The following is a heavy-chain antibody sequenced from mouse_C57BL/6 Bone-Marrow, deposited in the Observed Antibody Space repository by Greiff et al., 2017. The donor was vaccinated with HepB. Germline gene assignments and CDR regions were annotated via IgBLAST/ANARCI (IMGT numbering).Heavy chain of an antibody. CDR1: GFTFSNYW. Sequence: DVMLVESGGGLVQPGGSMKLSCVASGFTFSNYWMNWVRQSPEKGLEWVAQIRLKSDNYATHYAESVKGRFTISRDDSKSSVYLQMNNLRAEDTGIYYCTGEVPHFDYWGQGTTLTVSS. D-gene: IGHD6-1*01. J-gene: IGHJ2*01. CDR2: IRLKSDNYAT. V-gene: IGHV6-3*01. CDR3: TGEVPHFDY.